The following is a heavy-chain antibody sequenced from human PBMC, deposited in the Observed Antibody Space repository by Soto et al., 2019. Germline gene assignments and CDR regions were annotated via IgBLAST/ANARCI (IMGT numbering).Heavy chain of an antibody. V-gene: IGHV3-30*18. D-gene: IGHD1-26*01. J-gene: IGHJ6*02. CDR1: GFTFKTHA. CDR2: IAYDGNEK. Sequence: QVQLVESGGGVVQPGTSLRLSCAASGFTFKTHAMHWVRQAPGKGLEWMAVIAYDGNEKFYADSVKGRFTISRENSKNALYLQINTRGNEDTAVYYCGKDVGDYVPYYYGVDVWGQGTTVTVSS. CDR3: GKDVGDYVPYYYGVDV.